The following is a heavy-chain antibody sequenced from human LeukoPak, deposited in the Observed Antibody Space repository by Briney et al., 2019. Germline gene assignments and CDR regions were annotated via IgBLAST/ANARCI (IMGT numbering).Heavy chain of an antibody. J-gene: IGHJ3*02. V-gene: IGHV3-7*01. CDR1: GFTFSSYW. Sequence: GGSLRLSCAASGFTFSSYWMSWVRQAPGKGLEWVANIKQDGSEKYYVDSVKGRFTISRDNAKNSLYLQMNSLRAEDTAVYYCAREYYYDSSGYFDAFDIWGQGTMVTVSS. D-gene: IGHD3-22*01. CDR2: IKQDGSEK. CDR3: AREYYYDSSGYFDAFDI.